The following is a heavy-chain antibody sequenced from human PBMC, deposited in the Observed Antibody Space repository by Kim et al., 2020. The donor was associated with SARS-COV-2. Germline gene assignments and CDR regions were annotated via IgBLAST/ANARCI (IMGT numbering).Heavy chain of an antibody. CDR3: ARASELMVYGGRYFDY. J-gene: IGHJ4*01. D-gene: IGHD2-8*01. V-gene: IGHV4-34*01. Sequence: SETLSLTCAVYGGSFSGYYWSWIRQPPGKGLEWIGEINHSGSTNYNPSLKSRVTISVDTSKNQFSLKLSSVTAADTAVYYCARASELMVYGGRYFDYWG. CDR1: GGSFSGYY. CDR2: INHSGST.